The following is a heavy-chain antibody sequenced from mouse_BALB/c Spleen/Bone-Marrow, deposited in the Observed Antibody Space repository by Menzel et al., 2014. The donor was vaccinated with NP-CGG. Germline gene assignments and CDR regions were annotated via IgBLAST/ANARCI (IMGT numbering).Heavy chain of an antibody. CDR2: IWSGGST. CDR3: ARNYYGSSYWYFDV. V-gene: IGHV2-2*02. CDR1: GFSLTSYG. J-gene: IGHJ1*01. D-gene: IGHD1-1*01. Sequence: VQLVESGPGLVQPSQSLSITCTVSGFSLTSYGVHWVRQSPGKGLEWLGVIWSGGSTDYNAAFISRLSISKDNSKSQVFFKMNSLRANDTAIYYCARNYYGSSYWYFDVWGAGTTVTVSS.